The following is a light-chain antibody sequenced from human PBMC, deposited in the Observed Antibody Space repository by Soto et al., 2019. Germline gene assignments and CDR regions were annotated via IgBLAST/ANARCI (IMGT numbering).Light chain of an antibody. CDR3: AAWDDSLNAYV. Sequence: QSVLTQPPSASGTPGQRVSISCSGSNSNIGSNTVNWYQQLPGTAPKRLIYSNNQRPSGVPDRISGSKSGTSASLAISGLQSEDEADYYCAAWDDSLNAYVFGNGTRSPS. J-gene: IGLJ1*01. CDR1: NSNIGSNT. CDR2: SNN. V-gene: IGLV1-44*01.